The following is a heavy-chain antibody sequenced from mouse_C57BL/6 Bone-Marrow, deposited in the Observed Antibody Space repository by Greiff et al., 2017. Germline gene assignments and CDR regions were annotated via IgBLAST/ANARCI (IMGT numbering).Heavy chain of an antibody. CDR1: GFTFSSYA. J-gene: IGHJ2*01. CDR3: TRKGGFYDYDGVDY. Sequence: EVKLMESGEGLVKPGGSLKLSCAASGFTFSSYAMSWVRQTPEKRLEWVAYISSGGDYIYYADTVKGRFTISRDNARNTLYLQMSSLKSEDTAMYYCTRKGGFYDYDGVDYWGQGTTLTVSS. V-gene: IGHV5-9-1*02. D-gene: IGHD2-4*01. CDR2: ISSGGDYI.